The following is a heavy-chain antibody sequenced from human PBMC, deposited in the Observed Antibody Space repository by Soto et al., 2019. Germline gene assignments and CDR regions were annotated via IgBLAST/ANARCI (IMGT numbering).Heavy chain of an antibody. J-gene: IGHJ4*02. CDR3: ARDQVEYCSGGSRYSGDY. V-gene: IGHV1-18*01. CDR2: ISAYNGYT. CDR1: GYTFASYG. D-gene: IGHD2-15*01. Sequence: ASVKVSCKASGYTFASYGINWVRQAPGQGLEWMGWISAYNGYTNYAQNVQGRVTMTTDTSSSTAYMELRSLRSDDTAVYYCARDQVEYCSGGSRYSGDYWGQGSLVIVSS.